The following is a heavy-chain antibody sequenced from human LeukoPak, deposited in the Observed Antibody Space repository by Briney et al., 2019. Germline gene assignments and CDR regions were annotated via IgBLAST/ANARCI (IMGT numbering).Heavy chain of an antibody. Sequence: GGSLRLSCGASEFSLSTYTMNWIRQAPGKRLEWVASISSSSSFKQYGDSAKGRFTISRDNAENSFYLQMNNLRVEDTAVYYCARDLGSGDYLRKY. J-gene: IGHJ1*01. D-gene: IGHD4-17*01. CDR3: ARDLGSGDYLRKY. CDR2: ISSSSSFK. CDR1: EFSLSTYT. V-gene: IGHV3-21*06.